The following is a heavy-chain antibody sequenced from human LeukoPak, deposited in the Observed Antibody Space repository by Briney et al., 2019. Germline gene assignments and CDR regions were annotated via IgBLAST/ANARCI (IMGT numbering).Heavy chain of an antibody. Sequence: SETLSLTCAVYGGSFSGYYWTWIRQSPGKGLEWIGEINHSGSTNYNPSLKSRVTISVDTSKNQFSLKLSSVTAADTAVYYCARRNYYDSSAYYGLWGQGTLVTVSS. CDR1: GGSFSGYY. D-gene: IGHD3-22*01. V-gene: IGHV4-34*01. CDR3: ARRNYYDSSAYYGL. J-gene: IGHJ4*02. CDR2: INHSGST.